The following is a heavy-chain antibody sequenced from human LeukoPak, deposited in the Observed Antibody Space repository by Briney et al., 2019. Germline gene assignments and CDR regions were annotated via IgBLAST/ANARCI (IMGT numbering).Heavy chain of an antibody. D-gene: IGHD2-15*01. V-gene: IGHV1-46*01. Sequence: EASVKVSCKASGYTFTSYYMHWVRQAPGQGLEWMGIINPSGGSTSYAQKFQGRVTMTRDTSTSTVYMELSSLRSEDTAVYYCARDTSRVVVAATGLDYWGQGTLVTVSS. CDR3: ARDTSRVVVAATGLDY. J-gene: IGHJ4*02. CDR1: GYTFTSYY. CDR2: INPSGGST.